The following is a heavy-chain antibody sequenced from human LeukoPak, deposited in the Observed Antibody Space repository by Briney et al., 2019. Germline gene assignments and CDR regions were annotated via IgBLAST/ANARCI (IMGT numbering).Heavy chain of an antibody. CDR2: ISWNSGSI. D-gene: IGHD6-19*01. CDR1: GFTFDDYA. J-gene: IGHJ4*02. Sequence: RSLRLSCAASGFTFDDYAMHWVRQAPGKGLEWVSGISWNSGSIGYADSVKGRFTISRDNAKNSLYLQMNSLRAEDTALYYCAKDIEQWLDYYFDYWGQGTLVTVSS. V-gene: IGHV3-9*01. CDR3: AKDIEQWLDYYFDY.